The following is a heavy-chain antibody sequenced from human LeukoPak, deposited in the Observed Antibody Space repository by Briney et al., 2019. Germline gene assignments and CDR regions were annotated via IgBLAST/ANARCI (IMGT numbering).Heavy chain of an antibody. CDR1: GYTLPSYY. Sequence: ASVKVSCKASGYTLPSYYLHWVRQAPGQGPEWMGWINPNSGGTNYAQKFQSRVTMTRDTSISTAYMELNRLRSDDTAEYYCARALYYDSSGYYSSSYYYFQHWGQGTLVTVSS. CDR2: INPNSGGT. J-gene: IGHJ1*01. V-gene: IGHV1-2*02. D-gene: IGHD3-22*01. CDR3: ARALYYDSSGYYSSSYYYFQH.